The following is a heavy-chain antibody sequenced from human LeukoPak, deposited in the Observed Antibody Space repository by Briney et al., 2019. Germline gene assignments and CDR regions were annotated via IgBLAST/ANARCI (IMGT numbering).Heavy chain of an antibody. D-gene: IGHD3-22*01. CDR2: IIGSGGLT. J-gene: IGHJ4*02. CDR3: AKGSITMTYFDS. V-gene: IGHV3-23*01. Sequence: GGSLRLSCAASGFTFDDYGMTWVRQAPGKGLEWVSTIIGSGGLTYYADSVKGRFTISRDNSKNTLFLQMSSLRAEDTALYYCAKGSITMTYFDSWGQGSLVTVSS. CDR1: GFTFDDYG.